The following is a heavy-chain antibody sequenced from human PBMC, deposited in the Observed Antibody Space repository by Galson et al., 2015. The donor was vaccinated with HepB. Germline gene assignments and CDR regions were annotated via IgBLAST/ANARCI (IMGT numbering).Heavy chain of an antibody. J-gene: IGHJ4*02. CDR3: ARMRGYGDYVGGDDY. V-gene: IGHV1-2*06. Sequence: SVKVSCKASGYTFTGYYMHWVRQAPGQGLEWMGRINPNSGGTNYAQKFQGRVTMTRNTSISTAYMELSRLRSDDTAVYYCARMRGYGDYVGGDDYWGQGTLVTVSS. D-gene: IGHD4-17*01. CDR1: GYTFTGYY. CDR2: INPNSGGT.